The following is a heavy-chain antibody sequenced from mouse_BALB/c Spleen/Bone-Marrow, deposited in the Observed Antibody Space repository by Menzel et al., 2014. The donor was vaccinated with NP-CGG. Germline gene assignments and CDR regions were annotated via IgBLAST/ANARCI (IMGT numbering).Heavy chain of an antibody. Sequence: EVKLVESGPSLVKPSPTLSLTCSVTGDSITSGYWNWIRKFPGNKLEYMGYISYSGSTYYNPSLKSRISITRDTSKNQYYLHLNSVTTEDTATYYCVRWGSISCNYAMDYWGQGTSVTVSS. CDR2: ISYSGST. D-gene: IGHD1-1*01. J-gene: IGHJ4*01. CDR1: GDSITSGY. CDR3: VRWGSISCNYAMDY. V-gene: IGHV3-8*02.